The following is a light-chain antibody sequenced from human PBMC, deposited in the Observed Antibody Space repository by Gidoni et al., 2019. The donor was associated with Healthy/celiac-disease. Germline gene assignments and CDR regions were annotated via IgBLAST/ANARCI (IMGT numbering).Light chain of an antibody. CDR2: QDS. CDR1: EVGGKY. V-gene: IGLV3-1*01. CDR3: QAWDSSTKDVV. J-gene: IGLJ2*01. Sequence: SSELPQPPSVSVSPGQTASITCSGDEVGGKYACWYQQKPGQCPVLVIYQDSKRPSGIPARFSGSNSGNTATLTISGTQAMDEADYYCQAWDSSTKDVVFGGGTKLTVL.